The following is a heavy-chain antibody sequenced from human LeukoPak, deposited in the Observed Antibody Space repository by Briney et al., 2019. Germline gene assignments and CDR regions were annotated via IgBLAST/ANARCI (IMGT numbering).Heavy chain of an antibody. CDR3: AKDGITTY. V-gene: IGHV3-74*01. CDR2: INGDGSST. D-gene: IGHD3-22*01. CDR1: GFTFSSYW. Sequence: GGSLRLSCAASGFTFSSYWMHWVRQAPGKGLVWVSRINGDGSSTTYVDSVMGRFTISRDNAKNTLYLQMNSVRAEDTAVYYCAKDGITTYWGQGTLVTVSS. J-gene: IGHJ4*02.